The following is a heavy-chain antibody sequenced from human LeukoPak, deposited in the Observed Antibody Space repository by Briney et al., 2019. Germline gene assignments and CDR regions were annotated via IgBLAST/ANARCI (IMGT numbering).Heavy chain of an antibody. CDR3: ARDISGSANYYFDY. CDR2: ISVDGRDT. CDR1: GLTLSNSA. D-gene: IGHD3-10*01. J-gene: IGHJ4*02. Sequence: GGSLRLSCAASGLTLSNSAMHWVRQAPDKGLEWVAVISVDGRDTHYADSVKGRFTISRDNSKNTVYLQMNSLRAEDTALYYCARDISGSANYYFDYWGQGTLVTVSS. V-gene: IGHV3-30*04.